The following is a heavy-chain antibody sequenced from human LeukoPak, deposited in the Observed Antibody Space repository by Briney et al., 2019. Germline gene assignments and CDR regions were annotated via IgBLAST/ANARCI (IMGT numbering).Heavy chain of an antibody. D-gene: IGHD7-27*01. CDR3: ARGHWGLDS. Sequence: GGSLRLSCAASGFTFSDHYMSWIRQAPGKGLEWVSYISHTGTTMYYADSVKGRFTLSRDNARNTLYLQMNSLRAEDTAVYYCARGHWGLDSWGQGTLVSVSS. CDR1: GFTFSDHY. CDR2: ISHTGTTM. V-gene: IGHV3-11*04. J-gene: IGHJ4*02.